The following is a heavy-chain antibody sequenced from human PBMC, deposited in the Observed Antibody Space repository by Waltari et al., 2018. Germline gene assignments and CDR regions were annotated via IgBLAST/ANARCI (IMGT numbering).Heavy chain of an antibody. CDR1: GFTFSSYS. CDR3: ARDHYSGYEFGRRGYMDV. V-gene: IGHV3-48*04. Sequence: EVQLVESGGGLVQPGGSLRLSCAASGFTFSSYSMNWVRQATGKGLEWVSYISSSSSTIYYADSVKGRFTISRDNAKNSLYLQMNSLRAEDTAVYYCARDHYSGYEFGRRGYMDVWGKGTTVTVSS. D-gene: IGHD5-12*01. CDR2: ISSSSSTI. J-gene: IGHJ6*03.